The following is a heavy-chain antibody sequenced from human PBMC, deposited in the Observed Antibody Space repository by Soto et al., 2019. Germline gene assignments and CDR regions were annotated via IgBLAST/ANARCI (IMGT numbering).Heavy chain of an antibody. V-gene: IGHV4-61*01. CDR1: GGSVSSGSYY. Sequence: SETLSLTCTVSGGSVSSGSYYWSWIRQPPGKGLEWIGYIYYSGSTNYNPSPKSRVTISVDTSKNQYSLKLSSVTAADTAVYYSARDQDGGSSFDCWGQGTLVTVSS. J-gene: IGHJ4*02. CDR2: IYYSGST. D-gene: IGHD1-26*01. CDR3: ARDQDGGSSFDC.